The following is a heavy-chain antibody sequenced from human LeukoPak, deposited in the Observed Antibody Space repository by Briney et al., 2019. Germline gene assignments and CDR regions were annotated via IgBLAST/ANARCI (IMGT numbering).Heavy chain of an antibody. J-gene: IGHJ4*02. CDR1: GGSISSYY. CDR3: ARNLWFGELGY. V-gene: IGHV4-59*08. CDR2: IYYSGST. Sequence: SETLSLTCTVSGGSISSYYWSWIRQPPGKGLEWIGYIYYSGSTNYNPSLKSRVTISVDTSKNQFSLKLSSVTAADTVVYYCARNLWFGELGYWGQGTLVTVSS. D-gene: IGHD3-10*01.